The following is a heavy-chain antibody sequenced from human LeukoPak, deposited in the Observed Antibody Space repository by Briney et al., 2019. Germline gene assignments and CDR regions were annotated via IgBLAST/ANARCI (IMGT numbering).Heavy chain of an antibody. V-gene: IGHV3-23*01. J-gene: IGHJ4*02. CDR2: ISGSGGST. CDR3: ANEQLWVTRGYYFDY. Sequence: PGGSLRLSCAASGFTFSSYAMSWVRQAPGKGLEWVSAISGSGGSTYYADSVKGRFTISRDNSKNTLYLQMNSLRAEDTAVYYCANEQLWVTRGYYFDYWGQGTLVTVSS. D-gene: IGHD5-18*01. CDR1: GFTFSSYA.